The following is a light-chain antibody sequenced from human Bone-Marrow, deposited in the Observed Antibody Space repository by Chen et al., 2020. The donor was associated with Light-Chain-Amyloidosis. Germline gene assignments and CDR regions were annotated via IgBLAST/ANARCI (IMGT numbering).Light chain of an antibody. V-gene: IGKV4-1*01. J-gene: IGKJ1*01. CDR1: QSVLYSSNNKTY. CDR2: WAS. Sequence: DIVLPQSPDSLAVSLGARATINCKSSQSVLYSSNNKTYLAWYQQKPGQPPKLLIYWASTRESGVPDRFSGSGSGTDFTLTISSLQAEDVAVYYCQQYYSTPPTFGQGTKVEIK. CDR3: QQYYSTPPT.